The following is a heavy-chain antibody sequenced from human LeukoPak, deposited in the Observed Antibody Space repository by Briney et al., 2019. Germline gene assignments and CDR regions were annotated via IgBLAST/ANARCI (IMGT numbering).Heavy chain of an antibody. J-gene: IGHJ5*02. CDR1: GGTFSSYA. V-gene: IGHV1-69*13. CDR2: IIPIFGTA. CDR3: ARDPNYDFWSGYYRTVNWFDP. Sequence: GASVKVSCKASGGTFSSYAISWVRQAPGQGLEWMGGIIPIFGTANYAQKFQGRVTITADESTSTAYMELSSLRSDDTAVYYCARDPNYDFWSGYYRTVNWFDPWGQGTLVTVSS. D-gene: IGHD3-3*01.